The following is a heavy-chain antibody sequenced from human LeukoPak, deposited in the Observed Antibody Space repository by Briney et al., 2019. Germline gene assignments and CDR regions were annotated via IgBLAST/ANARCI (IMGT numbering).Heavy chain of an antibody. CDR2: NSSSGSTI. J-gene: IGHJ4*02. Sequence: GGSLRLSCAASGFTFSSYEMNWVRQASGKELEWVSYNSSSGSTIYFADSVKGRFTISRDNAKNSLYLQMNSLRAEDTAVYYCARVTFNYFDYWGQGTLVTVSS. CDR3: ARVTFNYFDY. CDR1: GFTFSSYE. V-gene: IGHV3-48*03. D-gene: IGHD1-14*01.